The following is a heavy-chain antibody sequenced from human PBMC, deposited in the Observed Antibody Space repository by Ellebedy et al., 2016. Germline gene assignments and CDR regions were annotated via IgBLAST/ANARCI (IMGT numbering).Heavy chain of an antibody. J-gene: IGHJ4*02. V-gene: IGHV3-23*01. Sequence: GGSLRLSCAASGFTFSNYAMSLVRQAPGKGLQWVSSISNSGETTYHAESVKGRFTISRDNAKNTLYLQMNSLRDEDTALYFCARGWRQPDYWGQGTLVTVSS. CDR1: GFTFSNYA. D-gene: IGHD2-15*01. CDR2: ISNSGETT. CDR3: ARGWRQPDY.